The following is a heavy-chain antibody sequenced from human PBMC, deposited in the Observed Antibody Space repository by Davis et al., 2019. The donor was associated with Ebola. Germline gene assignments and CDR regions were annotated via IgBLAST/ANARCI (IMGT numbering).Heavy chain of an antibody. Sequence: AASAKVSCKASGYTFTSYAMHWVRQAPGQRLEWMGWINAGDGKIIYSENFQGRLTITRDTSATTAYMELSSLRSEDTAAYYRARGRTVTGTRGLSWFDPWGQGALVTVSS. CDR1: GYTFTSYA. CDR2: INAGDGKI. CDR3: ARGRTVTGTRGLSWFDP. V-gene: IGHV1-3*01. D-gene: IGHD6-19*01. J-gene: IGHJ5*02.